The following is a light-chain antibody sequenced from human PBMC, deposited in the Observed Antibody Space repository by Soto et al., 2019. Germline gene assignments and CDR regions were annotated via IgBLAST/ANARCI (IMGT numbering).Light chain of an antibody. CDR2: EGS. CDR3: CSYAGSSTFLYV. CDR1: GSIVGSYNL. Sequence: QSALTQPASVSGSPGQSITISCTGTGSIVGSYNLVSWYQQHPGKAPKLMIYEGSKRPSGVSNRFSGSKSGNTASLTISGLQAEDEADYYCCSYAGSSTFLYVFGTGTKVTVL. J-gene: IGLJ1*01. V-gene: IGLV2-23*03.